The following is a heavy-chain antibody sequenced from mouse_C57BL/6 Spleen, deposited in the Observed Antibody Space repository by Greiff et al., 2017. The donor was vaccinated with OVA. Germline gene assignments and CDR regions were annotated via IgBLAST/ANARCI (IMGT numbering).Heavy chain of an antibody. CDR1: GFSLSTSGMG. CDR3: ARRTGDSSVDYYAMDY. D-gene: IGHD3-2*02. CDR2: IYWDDDK. Sequence: QVTLKVSGPGILQSSQTLSLTCSFSGFSLSTSGMGVSWIRQPSGKGLEWLAHIYWDDDKRYNPSLKSRLTISKDTSSNQVFLKITSVDTADTATYYCARRTGDSSVDYYAMDYWGQGTSVTVSS. J-gene: IGHJ4*01. V-gene: IGHV8-12*01.